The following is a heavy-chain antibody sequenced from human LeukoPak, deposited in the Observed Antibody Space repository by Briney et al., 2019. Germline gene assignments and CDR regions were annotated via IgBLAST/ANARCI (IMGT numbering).Heavy chain of an antibody. CDR2: INPNSGGT. D-gene: IGHD4-11*01. Sequence: ASVKVSCKASGYTFTGYYIHWVRQAPGQGLEWMGRINPNSGGTNYAQKFQGRVTMTRDTSISTAYMELSRLRSEDTAVYYCARDLAVTTPPVLYYYYYMDVWGKGTTVTVSS. J-gene: IGHJ6*03. CDR3: ARDLAVTTPPVLYYYYYMDV. CDR1: GYTFTGYY. V-gene: IGHV1-2*06.